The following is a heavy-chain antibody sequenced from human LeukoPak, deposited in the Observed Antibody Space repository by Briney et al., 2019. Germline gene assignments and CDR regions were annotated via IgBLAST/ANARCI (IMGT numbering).Heavy chain of an antibody. D-gene: IGHD4-23*01. CDR3: ARGRGGNSGDS. CDR1: AGSFSGYY. CDR2: INHSGST. J-gene: IGHJ4*02. Sequence: SETLSLTCAIYAGSFSGYYWSWIRQPPGKGLEWIGEINHSGSTNYSPSLKSRVTISLDTSKNQFSLKLSSVTAADAAVYYCARGRGGNSGDSWGQGTLVTVSS. V-gene: IGHV4-34*01.